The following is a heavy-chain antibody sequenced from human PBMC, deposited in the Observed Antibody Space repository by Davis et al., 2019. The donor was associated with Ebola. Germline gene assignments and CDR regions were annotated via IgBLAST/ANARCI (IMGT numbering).Heavy chain of an antibody. Sequence: AASVKVSCKASGYPFTNYGISWVRQAPGQGLEWMGWISTYNDHTNYAQKFQGRVTMTRDTSISTAYMELSRLRSEDTAVYYCAREGTYDFWSGYYSDYWGQGILVTVSS. J-gene: IGHJ4*02. CDR2: ISTYNDHT. V-gene: IGHV1-18*01. D-gene: IGHD3-3*01. CDR1: GYPFTNYG. CDR3: AREGTYDFWSGYYSDY.